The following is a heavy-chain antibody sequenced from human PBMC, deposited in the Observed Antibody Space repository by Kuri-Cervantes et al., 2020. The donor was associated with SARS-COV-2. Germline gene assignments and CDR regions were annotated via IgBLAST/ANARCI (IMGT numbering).Heavy chain of an antibody. CDR1: GGSISSHY. Sequence: SCTVSGGSISSHYWSRIRQPPGKGLEWIGYIYYSGSTNYNPSLKSRVTISVDTSKNQFSLKLSSVTAADTAVHYCAREMIWYDFWSGYSCYFDYWGQGTLVTVSS. D-gene: IGHD3-3*01. CDR2: IYYSGST. CDR3: AREMIWYDFWSGYSCYFDY. V-gene: IGHV4-59*11. J-gene: IGHJ4*02.